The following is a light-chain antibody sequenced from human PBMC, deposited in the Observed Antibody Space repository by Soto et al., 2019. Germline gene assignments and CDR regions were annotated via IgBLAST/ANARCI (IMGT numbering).Light chain of an antibody. CDR1: TSNIGNNI. CDR3: AAWDDSLAAWM. J-gene: IGLJ3*02. Sequence: QSVLTQPPSASGTPGQRVTISCSGTTSNIGNNIVNWYQQLPGVAPKLLIYNTYQRPSGVPDRFSGSRSGTSASLAISGLQAEDEAAYFCAAWDDSLAAWMFGGGTKLTVL. V-gene: IGLV1-44*01. CDR2: NTY.